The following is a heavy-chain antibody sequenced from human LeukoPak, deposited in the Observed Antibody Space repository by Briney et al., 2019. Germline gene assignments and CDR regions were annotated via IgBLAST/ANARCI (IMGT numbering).Heavy chain of an antibody. J-gene: IGHJ6*03. D-gene: IGHD5-12*01. Sequence: PSETLSLTCTVSGGSISSHYWSWIRQPPGKGLEWIGYIYYSGSTNYNPSLKSRVTISVNTSKTQFYMKLSSVTAADTAVYYCARVALGATIGDYYYYMDVWGKGTTVTVSS. V-gene: IGHV4-59*11. CDR3: ARVALGATIGDYYYYMDV. CDR2: IYYSGST. CDR1: GGSISSHY.